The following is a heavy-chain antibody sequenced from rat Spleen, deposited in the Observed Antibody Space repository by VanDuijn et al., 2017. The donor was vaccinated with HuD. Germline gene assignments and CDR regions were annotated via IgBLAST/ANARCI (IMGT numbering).Heavy chain of an antibody. D-gene: IGHD1-10*01. V-gene: IGHV3-3*01. Sequence: EVPLQESGPGLVKPSQSLSLTCSVTFYSITSSYRWSWIRKFPGNKLEWMGYINSAGSTNYNPSLKSRISITRDTSKNQFFLQVNSVTTEDTATYYCARDNNDKAYWGQGVMVTVSS. J-gene: IGHJ2*01. CDR2: INSAGST. CDR1: FYSITSSYR. CDR3: ARDNNDKAY.